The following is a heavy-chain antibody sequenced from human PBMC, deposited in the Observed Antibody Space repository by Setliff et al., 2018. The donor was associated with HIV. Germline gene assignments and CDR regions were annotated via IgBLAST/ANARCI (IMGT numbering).Heavy chain of an antibody. J-gene: IGHJ5*02. Sequence: LTCSVSGVSINRTDHYWGWIRQSPGKSLEWIGSVSQSGSTYYNPSLKSRITISVDRSKNLFSLKLISVTAADQGVYYCARVPVAGANWFDPWGLGTLVTVSS. CDR1: GVSINRTDHY. D-gene: IGHD2-21*01. CDR2: VSQSGST. CDR3: ARVPVAGANWFDP. V-gene: IGHV4-39*01.